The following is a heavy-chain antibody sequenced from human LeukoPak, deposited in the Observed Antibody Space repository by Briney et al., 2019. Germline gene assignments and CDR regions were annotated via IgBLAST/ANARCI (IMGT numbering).Heavy chain of an antibody. CDR1: GFTFSSYS. CDR2: ISSSSSYI. Sequence: GGSLRLSCAASGFTFSSYSMNWVRQAPGKGLEWVSSISSSSSYIYYADSVKGRFTISRDNAKNSLYLQMNSLRAEDTAVYYCARDSVLRFSYYYYYMDVWGKGTTVTVSS. V-gene: IGHV3-21*01. J-gene: IGHJ6*03. D-gene: IGHD3-3*01. CDR3: ARDSVLRFSYYYYYMDV.